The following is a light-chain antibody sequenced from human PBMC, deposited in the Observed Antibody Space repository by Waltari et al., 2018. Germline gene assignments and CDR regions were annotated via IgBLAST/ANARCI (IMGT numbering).Light chain of an antibody. V-gene: IGKV1-33*01. CDR3: QQYDNLPPYT. J-gene: IGKJ2*01. CDR1: RDISNY. Sequence: DIQMTQSPSSLSPSVGDRVTITCQASRDISNYLNWYQQKPGKAPKLLIYDASNLETGVPSRFSGSGSGTDFTFTISSLQPEDVATYYCQQYDNLPPYTFGQGTKLEIK. CDR2: DAS.